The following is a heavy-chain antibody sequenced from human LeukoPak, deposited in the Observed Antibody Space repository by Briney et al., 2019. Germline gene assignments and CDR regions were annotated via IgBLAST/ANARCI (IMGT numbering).Heavy chain of an antibody. CDR3: ARRYYYDSSGYYPDDAFDI. CDR2: IYYSGST. CDR1: GGSISSYY. V-gene: IGHV4-59*08. Sequence: PSETLSLTCTISGGSISSYYWSWIRQPPGKGLEWIGYIYYSGSTNYNPSLKSRVTISVDTSKNQFSLKLSSVTAADTAVYYCARRYYYDSSGYYPDDAFDIWGQGTMVTVSS. J-gene: IGHJ3*02. D-gene: IGHD3-22*01.